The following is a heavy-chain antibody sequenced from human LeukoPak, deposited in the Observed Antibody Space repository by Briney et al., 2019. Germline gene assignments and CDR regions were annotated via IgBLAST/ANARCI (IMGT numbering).Heavy chain of an antibody. J-gene: IGHJ4*02. V-gene: IGHV1-69*04. CDR1: GGTFSSYA. Sequence: GASVKVSCKASGGTFSSYAISWVRQAPGQGLEWMGRIIPIFGIANYAQKFQGRVTITADKSTSTAYMELSRLRPEDTAVYYCARAAAQHELGYFDYWGQGTLVTVSS. CDR2: IIPIFGIA. CDR3: ARAAAQHELGYFDY. D-gene: IGHD7-27*01.